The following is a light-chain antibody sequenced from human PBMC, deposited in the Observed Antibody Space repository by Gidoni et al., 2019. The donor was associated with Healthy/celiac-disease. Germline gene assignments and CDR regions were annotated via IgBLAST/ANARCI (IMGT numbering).Light chain of an antibody. CDR3: MQALQTPGLT. Sequence: DIVMHQSPLSLPVTPGEPASISCRSSQSLLQSNGYNYLDWYLQKPVQSPQLLIYLGSNRASGVPDRFSGSGSGTDFTLKISRVEAEDVGFYYCMQALQTPGLTFGGGTKVEIK. CDR1: QSLLQSNGYNY. J-gene: IGKJ4*01. V-gene: IGKV2-28*01. CDR2: LGS.